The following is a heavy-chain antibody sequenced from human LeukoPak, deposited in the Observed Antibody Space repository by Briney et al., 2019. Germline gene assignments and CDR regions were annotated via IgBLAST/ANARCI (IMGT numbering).Heavy chain of an antibody. CDR1: GGSISSYY. J-gene: IGHJ4*02. Sequence: SETLSLTCTVSGGSISSYYWSWIRQPPGKGLEWIGYIYYSGSTNDNPSLKSRVTISVDTSKNQLSLKLSSVTAADTAVYYCARGTGSFDYWGQGALVTVSS. CDR3: ARGTGSFDY. V-gene: IGHV4-59*01. CDR2: IYYSGST. D-gene: IGHD1-14*01.